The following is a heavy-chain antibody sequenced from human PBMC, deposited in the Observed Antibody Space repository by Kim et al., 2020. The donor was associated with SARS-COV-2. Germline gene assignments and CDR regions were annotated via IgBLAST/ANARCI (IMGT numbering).Heavy chain of an antibody. D-gene: IGHD6-19*01. V-gene: IGHV4-39*01. CDR2: IYYSGST. Sequence: SETLSLTCTVSGGSISSSSYYWGWIRQPPWKGLEWIGSIYYSGSTYYNPSLKSRVTISVDTSKNQFSLKLSSVTAADTAVYYCARQYSSGWYSIYYYYYGMDVWGQGTTVTVSS. CDR1: GGSISSSSYY. CDR3: ARQYSSGWYSIYYYYYGMDV. J-gene: IGHJ6*02.